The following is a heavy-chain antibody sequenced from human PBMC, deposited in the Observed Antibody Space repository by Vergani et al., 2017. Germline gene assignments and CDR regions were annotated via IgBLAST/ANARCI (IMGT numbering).Heavy chain of an antibody. CDR2: ISSSSSYI. J-gene: IGHJ5*02. CDR3: ARSLEHDPIFGVVIGPIRNWFDP. CDR1: GFTFSSYA. D-gene: IGHD3-3*01. Sequence: EVQLLESGGGLVQPGGSLRLSCAASGFTFSSYAMSWVRQVPGKGLEWVSSISSSSSYIYYADSVKGRFTISRDNAKNSLYLQMNSLRAEDTAVYYCARSLEHDPIFGVVIGPIRNWFDPWGQGTLVTVSS. V-gene: IGHV3-21*01.